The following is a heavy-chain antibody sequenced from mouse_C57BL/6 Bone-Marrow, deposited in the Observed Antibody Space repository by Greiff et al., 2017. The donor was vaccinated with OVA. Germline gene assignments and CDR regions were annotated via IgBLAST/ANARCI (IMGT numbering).Heavy chain of an antibody. J-gene: IGHJ4*01. Sequence: EVKVVESGGGLVKPGGSLKLSCAASGFTFSSYTMSWVRQTPEKRLEWVATISGGGGNTYYPDSVKGRFTISRDNAKNTLYLQMSSLRSEDTAVYYCARSILFYYAMDYWGQGTSVTVSS. V-gene: IGHV5-9*04. CDR3: ARSILFYYAMDY. D-gene: IGHD1-1*02. CDR1: GFTFSSYT. CDR2: ISGGGGNT.